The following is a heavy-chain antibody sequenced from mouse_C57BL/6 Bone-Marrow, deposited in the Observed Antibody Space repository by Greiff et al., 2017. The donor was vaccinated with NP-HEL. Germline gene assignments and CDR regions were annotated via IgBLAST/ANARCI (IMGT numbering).Heavy chain of an antibody. CDR1: GYTFTSYD. V-gene: IGHV1-85*01. D-gene: IGHD4-1*01. J-gene: IGHJ3*01. Sequence: VHLVESGPELVKPGASVKLSCKASGYTFTSYDINWVKQRPGQGLEWIGWIYPRDGSTKYNEKFKGKATLTVDTSSSTAYMELHSLTSEDSAVYFCAINWMFAYWGQGTLVTVSA. CDR2: IYPRDGST. CDR3: AINWMFAY.